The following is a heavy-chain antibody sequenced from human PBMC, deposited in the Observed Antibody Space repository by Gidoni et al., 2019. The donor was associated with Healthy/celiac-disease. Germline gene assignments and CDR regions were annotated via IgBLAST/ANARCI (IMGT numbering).Heavy chain of an antibody. V-gene: IGHV4-34*01. CDR1: GGSFSGYY. J-gene: IGHJ5*02. D-gene: IGHD1-26*01. Sequence: QVQLQQWGAGLLKPSETLSLTCAVYGGSFSGYYWSWLRQPPGKGLEWIGEINHSGGTNYNPSLKSRVTISVDTSKTHFSRNLGSVTAADTAVYYCARGASGSYYARWFDPWGQGTLVPVSS. CDR3: ARGASGSYYARWFDP. CDR2: INHSGGT.